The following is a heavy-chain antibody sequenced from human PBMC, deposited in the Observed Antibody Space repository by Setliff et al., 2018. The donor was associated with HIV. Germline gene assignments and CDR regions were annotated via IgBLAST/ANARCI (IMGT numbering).Heavy chain of an antibody. CDR3: ARDPGMATTYGGDYYYYGLDV. J-gene: IGHJ6*02. V-gene: IGHV3-23*01. CDR1: GFTFSTYA. CDR2: ISGGGGTT. D-gene: IGHD5-12*01. Sequence: GGSLRLSCAASGFTFSTYAMSWVRQAPGKGLEWVSAISGGGGTTYYADSVKGRFTISRDNSKNTLYLQMESLRAEDTALYYCARDPGMATTYGGDYYYYGLDVWGQGTTVTVSS.